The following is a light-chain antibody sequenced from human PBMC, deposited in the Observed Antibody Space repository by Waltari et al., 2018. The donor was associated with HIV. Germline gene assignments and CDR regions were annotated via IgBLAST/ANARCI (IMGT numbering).Light chain of an antibody. CDR1: SSDVGGYDS. CDR2: DVT. V-gene: IGLV2-11*01. CDR3: CSYAGSYSYV. Sequence: QSALTQPRSVSGSPGQSVTVSCTEASSDVGGYDSVSRYQQHPGKAPKLIIYDVTKRPSGVPGRVSGSRSGDTAFLTISGLQADDEADYYCCSYAGSYSYVFGAGSRVIV. J-gene: IGLJ1*01.